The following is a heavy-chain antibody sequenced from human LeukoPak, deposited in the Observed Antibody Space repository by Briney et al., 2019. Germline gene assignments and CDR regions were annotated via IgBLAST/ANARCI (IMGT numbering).Heavy chain of an antibody. J-gene: IGHJ4*02. CDR3: ARGGFRLGYYGRRFDY. CDR2: IHHRGSN. CDR1: GGSFSGYF. D-gene: IGHD3-10*01. Sequence: SESLSLTCAVYGGSFSGYFWRWVRQPPGRGLGWGGEIHHRGSNNKNTSLPSPVTISVDTSKTQFSLKLSSVPAADTAIYYCARGGFRLGYYGRRFDYSGQGALVTVSS. V-gene: IGHV4-34*01.